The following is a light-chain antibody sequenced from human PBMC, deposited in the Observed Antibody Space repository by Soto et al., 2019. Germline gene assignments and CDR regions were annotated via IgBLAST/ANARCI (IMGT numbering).Light chain of an antibody. CDR1: SSDVGGYSY. Sequence: QSALTQPRSVSGSPGHSVTISCTGTSSDVGGYSYVSWYQQHPGKAPKLMIYEVINRPSGVSNRFSGSKSGNTASLTISGLQAEDEANYFCSSYTRSSTLLFGGGTKVTVL. J-gene: IGLJ2*01. CDR3: SSYTRSSTLL. CDR2: EVI. V-gene: IGLV2-14*01.